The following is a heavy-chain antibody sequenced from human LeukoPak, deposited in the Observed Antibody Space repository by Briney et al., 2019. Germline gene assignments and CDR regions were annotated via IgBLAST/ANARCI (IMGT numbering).Heavy chain of an antibody. Sequence: GGSLRLSCAASGFTFSSYSMNWVRQAPGKGLDWVSSISTRSSYIHYADSVKGRFTISRDNAKNSLYLQMNSLRAEDTAVYYCVRDLEVEGKDATLWGQGTLVTVSS. CDR2: ISTRSSYI. CDR1: GFTFSSYS. CDR3: VRDLEVEGKDATL. V-gene: IGHV3-21*06. J-gene: IGHJ4*02. D-gene: IGHD2-15*01.